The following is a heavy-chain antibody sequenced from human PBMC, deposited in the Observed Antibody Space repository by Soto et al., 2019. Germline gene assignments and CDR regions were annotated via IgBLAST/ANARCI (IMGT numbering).Heavy chain of an antibody. D-gene: IGHD3-10*01. Sequence: GSLRLSCPTSGFTFSSYGIHWVRQAPGKGLEWLAVIWHDGSNKYSAESVKGRFTISRDISKNTVYLQMNSLRGEDTAVYYCARDWDSMVRGVILAYWGQGTLVTVSS. V-gene: IGHV3-33*01. J-gene: IGHJ4*02. CDR2: IWHDGSNK. CDR3: ARDWDSMVRGVILAY. CDR1: GFTFSSYG.